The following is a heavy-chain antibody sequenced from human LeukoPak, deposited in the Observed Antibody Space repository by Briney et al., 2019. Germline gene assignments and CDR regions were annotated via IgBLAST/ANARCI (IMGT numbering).Heavy chain of an antibody. V-gene: IGHV3-74*01. Sequence: GGSLRLSCAASGFTSSNYWKHWARHAPGKGLVCVSRINSDGSTTSYADTVKGRFTISRDNAKNTLYLQMNSLRAEDTAVYYCARYFWSGYYEGGLDPWGQGNLVTVSS. D-gene: IGHD3-3*01. CDR2: INSDGSTT. CDR1: GFTSSNYW. CDR3: ARYFWSGYYEGGLDP. J-gene: IGHJ5*02.